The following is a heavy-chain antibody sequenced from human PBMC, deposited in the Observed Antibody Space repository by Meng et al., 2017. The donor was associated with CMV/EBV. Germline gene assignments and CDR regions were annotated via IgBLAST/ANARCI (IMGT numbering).Heavy chain of an antibody. Sequence: GESLKISCAASGFTFSSYGMHWVRQAPGKGLEWVAFIRYDGSNKYYADSVKGRFTISRDNSKNTLYLQMNSLRAEDTAVYYRAKDGELDSSGWLPDYWGQGTLVTVSS. CDR3: AKDGELDSSGWLPDY. CDR1: GFTFSSYG. CDR2: IRYDGSNK. V-gene: IGHV3-30*02. D-gene: IGHD6-19*01. J-gene: IGHJ4*02.